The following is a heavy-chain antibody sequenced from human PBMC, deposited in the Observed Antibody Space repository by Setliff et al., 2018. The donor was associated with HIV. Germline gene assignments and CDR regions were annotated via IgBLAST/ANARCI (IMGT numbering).Heavy chain of an antibody. Sequence: GESLKISCKGSAYIFTSFWVGWVRQMPANGLEWMGLIWPDDSDTIYSPSFQGQVTMSADKSISTAYLQWSSLKASDTAMYYCTRHRRTVNNYFYMDVWGKGTTVTVSS. V-gene: IGHV5-51*01. CDR3: TRHRRTVNNYFYMDV. CDR2: IWPDDSDT. CDR1: AYIFTSFW. J-gene: IGHJ6*03. D-gene: IGHD1-1*01.